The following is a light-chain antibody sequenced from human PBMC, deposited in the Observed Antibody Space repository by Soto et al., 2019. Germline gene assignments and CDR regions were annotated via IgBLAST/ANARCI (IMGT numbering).Light chain of an antibody. V-gene: IGKV3-11*01. CDR3: QQSDNWPPEIS. CDR2: DAS. J-gene: IGKJ5*01. CDR1: QSVTRN. Sequence: EVVLTQSPATLSLSPGEEATLSCRASQSVTRNLAWYRQRPGQAPSLLIYDASSRATGIPDRFSGSGSGTDFTLTISSLEPEYFAVYYCQQSDNWPPEISFGQGTRLEIK.